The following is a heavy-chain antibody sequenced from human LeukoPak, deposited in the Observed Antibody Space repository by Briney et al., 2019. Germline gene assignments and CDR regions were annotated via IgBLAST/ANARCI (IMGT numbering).Heavy chain of an antibody. V-gene: IGHV1-18*01. J-gene: IGHJ5*02. Sequence: PRASVKVSCKASGYTFTSYGISWVRQAPGQGLEWMGWISAYNGNTNYAQKLQGRVTMTTDTSTSTAYMELRSLRSDDTAVCYCARYSSSWLLFDPWGQGTLVTVSS. D-gene: IGHD6-13*01. CDR1: GYTFTSYG. CDR3: ARYSSSWLLFDP. CDR2: ISAYNGNT.